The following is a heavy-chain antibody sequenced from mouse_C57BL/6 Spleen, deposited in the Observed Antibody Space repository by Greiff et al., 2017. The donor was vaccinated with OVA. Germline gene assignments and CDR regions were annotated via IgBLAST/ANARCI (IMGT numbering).Heavy chain of an antibody. CDR1: GYTFTSYW. Sequence: QVQLQQPGAELVRPGSSVKLSCKASGYTFTSYWMHWVKQRPIQGLEWIGNIDPSDSETHYNQKFKDKATLTVDKSSSTAYMQLSSLTSEDSAVYYCARGGVITTVVARDFDYWGQGTTLTVSS. CDR2: IDPSDSET. CDR3: ARGGVITTVVARDFDY. D-gene: IGHD1-1*01. V-gene: IGHV1-52*01. J-gene: IGHJ2*01.